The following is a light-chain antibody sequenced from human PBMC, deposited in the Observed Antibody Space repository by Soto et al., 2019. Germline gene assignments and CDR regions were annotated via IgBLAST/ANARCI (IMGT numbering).Light chain of an antibody. V-gene: IGKV1-5*03. CDR3: QQYHSYPFT. Sequence: DIQMTQSPSTLSASVGDTVTITCRASHTINTYLAWYRQTPGKAPKFLIHKASSLESGVPSRFSGSGSGTEFTLTVSSLQPDDFATYYCQQYHSYPFTFGGGTRVEIK. J-gene: IGKJ4*01. CDR2: KAS. CDR1: HTINTY.